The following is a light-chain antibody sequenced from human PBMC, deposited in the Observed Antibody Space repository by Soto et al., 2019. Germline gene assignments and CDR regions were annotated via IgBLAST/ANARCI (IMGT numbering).Light chain of an antibody. J-gene: IGLJ2*01. Sequence: QAVVTKEPSLNVSPGGTVTLTFYSSTAAVTSAYYPKWSQQKPVQAPRALIYTTSHKYAWTPARFSGSLLGGKATLTRSGAQLEDEAEYFCLLCYNDAMLFGGGTKLTVL. CDR1: TAAVTSAYY. CDR2: TTS. CDR3: LLCYNDAML. V-gene: IGLV7-43*01.